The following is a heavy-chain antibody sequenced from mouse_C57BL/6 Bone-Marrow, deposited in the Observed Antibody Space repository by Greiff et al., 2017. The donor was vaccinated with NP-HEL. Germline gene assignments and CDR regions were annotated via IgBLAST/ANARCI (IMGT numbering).Heavy chain of an antibody. D-gene: IGHD1-1*01. V-gene: IGHV1-74*01. CDR3: APSSITTVVATDFDV. Sequence: QVQLQQPGAELVKPGASVKVSCKASGYTFTSYWMHWVKQRPGQGFEWIGRIHPSDSDTNYNQKFKGKATLTVDKSSSTAYMQLSSLTSEDSAVYYCAPSSITTVVATDFDVWGTGTTVTVSS. CDR2: IHPSDSDT. CDR1: GYTFTSYW. J-gene: IGHJ1*03.